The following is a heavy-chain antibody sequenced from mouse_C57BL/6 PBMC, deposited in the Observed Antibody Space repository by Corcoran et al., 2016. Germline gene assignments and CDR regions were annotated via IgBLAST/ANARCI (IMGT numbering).Heavy chain of an antibody. CDR3: ARERITTVVAKPYAMDD. CDR1: GYTFTEYY. D-gene: IGHD1-1*01. V-gene: IGHV1-26*01. CDR2: INPNNCGT. Sequence: EVQLQQSGPELVKPGASVKISCKASGYTFTEYYMNWVKQSHGKSLEWIGDINPNNCGTSYNQKFKGKATLTVDKSSSTTYMELRSLTPEDSAVYYCARERITTVVAKPYAMDDWGEGTSVTVSS. J-gene: IGHJ4*01.